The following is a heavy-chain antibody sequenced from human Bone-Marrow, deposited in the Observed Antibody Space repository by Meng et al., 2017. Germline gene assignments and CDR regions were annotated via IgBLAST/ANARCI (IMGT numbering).Heavy chain of an antibody. CDR3: ARDIRQGGNIWFDP. CDR2: IYYSGTT. CDR1: GGSISSGGYY. D-gene: IGHD3-16*01. V-gene: IGHV4-31*01. Sequence: GQLQESGPGLVQPPPPLSLTCTGSGGSISSGGYYWSWIRQHPGKGLEWIGYIYYSGTTYYNPSLSSLVTISVDTSKNQFSLNLSSVTAADTAVYYCARDIRQGGNIWFDPWGQGTLVTVSS. J-gene: IGHJ5*02.